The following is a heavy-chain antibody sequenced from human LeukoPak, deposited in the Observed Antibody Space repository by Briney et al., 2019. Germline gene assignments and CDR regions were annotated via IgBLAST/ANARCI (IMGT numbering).Heavy chain of an antibody. CDR1: GGSISSFY. V-gene: IGHV4-4*07. CDR2: IYSSGTT. CDR3: ARDSAPSDWNYDY. Sequence: PSETLSLTCTVSGGSISSFYWSWIRQPAGKGLEWIGRIYSSGTTNYNPSLKSRLTMSVDTSKNQFSLKLSPVTAADTAVYYCARDSAPSDWNYDYWGQGTLVTVSS. J-gene: IGHJ4*02. D-gene: IGHD1-7*01.